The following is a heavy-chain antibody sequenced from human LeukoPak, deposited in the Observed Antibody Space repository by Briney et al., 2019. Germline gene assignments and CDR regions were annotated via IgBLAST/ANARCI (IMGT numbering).Heavy chain of an antibody. CDR1: GYTFNSYG. D-gene: IGHD1-1*01. CDR2: ISTDSGYT. Sequence: ASVKVSCKASGYTFNSYGISWVRQAPGQGLEWMGWISTDSGYTGSAQKFRGRVTMTKDTSTSTAYLELRSLTSDDTAVYYCARQSWRNDAFDIWGQGIMVTVS. V-gene: IGHV1-18*01. CDR3: ARQSWRNDAFDI. J-gene: IGHJ3*02.